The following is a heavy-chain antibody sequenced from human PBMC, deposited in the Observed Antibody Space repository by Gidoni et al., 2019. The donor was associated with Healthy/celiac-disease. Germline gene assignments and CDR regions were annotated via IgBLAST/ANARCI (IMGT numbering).Heavy chain of an antibody. Sequence: QVQLVQSGAEVKKPGASVKVCCTASGYPFTNYYMQWVRQAPGQGLEWMGVINPSGGSTSYTQKLQGRVTMTRDTSTSTVYMELSSLRSEDTAVYYCARLNCGGDCPLDYWGQGTLVTVSS. J-gene: IGHJ4*02. V-gene: IGHV1-46*04. D-gene: IGHD2-21*02. CDR3: ARLNCGGDCPLDY. CDR2: INPSGGST. CDR1: GYPFTNYY.